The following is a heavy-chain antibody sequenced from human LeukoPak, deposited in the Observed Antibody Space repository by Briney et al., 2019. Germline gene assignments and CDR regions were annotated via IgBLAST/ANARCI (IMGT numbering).Heavy chain of an antibody. CDR2: ISWNSGTI. V-gene: IGHV3-9*01. CDR1: GFTFSSYA. D-gene: IGHD2-15*01. CDR3: VKGAAYHLGDAFDI. Sequence: PGGYLRLSYAASGFTFSSYAMSWVRQAPGKGLEWVSGISWNSGTIGYADSVKGRFTISRDNAKNSLYLQMNSLRAEDTALYYCVKGAAYHLGDAFDIWGQGTMVTVSS. J-gene: IGHJ3*02.